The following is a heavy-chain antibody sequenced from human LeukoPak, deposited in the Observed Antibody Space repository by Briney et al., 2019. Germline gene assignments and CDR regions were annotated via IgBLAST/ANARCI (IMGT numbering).Heavy chain of an antibody. CDR1: GFTFSSYG. V-gene: IGHV3-30*18. CDR2: ISYDGSNK. CDR3: AKVRFGELLHYYFSY. D-gene: IGHD3-10*01. J-gene: IGHJ4*02. Sequence: PGGSLRLSCAASGFTFSSYGMHWVRQAPGKGLEWVAVISYDGSNKYYADSVKGRFTISRDNSKNTLYLQMNSLRAEDTAVYYCAKVRFGELLHYYFSYWGQGTLVTVSS.